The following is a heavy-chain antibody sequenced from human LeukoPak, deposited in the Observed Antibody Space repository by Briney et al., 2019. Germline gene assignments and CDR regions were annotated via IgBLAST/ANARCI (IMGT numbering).Heavy chain of an antibody. CDR3: AILTIFGVLYGMDV. Sequence: SVKVSCKASGGTFSSYAISWVRQAPGQGLEWMGRIIPILGIANYAQKFQGRVTITAGKSTSTAYMELSSLRSEDTAVYYCAILTIFGVLYGMDVWGQGTTVTVSS. CDR1: GGTFSSYA. D-gene: IGHD3-3*01. CDR2: IIPILGIA. J-gene: IGHJ6*02. V-gene: IGHV1-69*04.